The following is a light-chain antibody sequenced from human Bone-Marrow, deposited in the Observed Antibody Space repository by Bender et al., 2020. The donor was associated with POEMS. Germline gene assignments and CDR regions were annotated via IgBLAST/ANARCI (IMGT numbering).Light chain of an antibody. V-gene: IGLV2-23*01. Sequence: QSALTQPASVSGSPGQSITISCTGTATDIGTFYVDFSCYQQLRDKAPQLILYDTNKRPSGVSKRFSGSKSGNTASLRISELQAEDEADYFCCSYGGTRTWVFGGGTKLTVL. CDR3: CSYGGTRTWV. CDR2: DTN. CDR1: ATDIGTFYV. J-gene: IGLJ3*02.